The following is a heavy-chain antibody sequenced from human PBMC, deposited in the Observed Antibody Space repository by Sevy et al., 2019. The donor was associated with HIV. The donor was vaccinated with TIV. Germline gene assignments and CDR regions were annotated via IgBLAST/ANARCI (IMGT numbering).Heavy chain of an antibody. Sequence: GGSLRLSCAASGFSFRDSAMNWVRQAPGKGLEWVSTVASTGVKTFYANSVKGRFTISRDPSMSTLYLQMTSLRAEDTALYYCARGWPITFWGQGTQVTVSS. D-gene: IGHD3-10*01. CDR2: VASTGVKT. CDR3: ARGWPITF. CDR1: GFSFRDSA. V-gene: IGHV3-23*01. J-gene: IGHJ4*02.